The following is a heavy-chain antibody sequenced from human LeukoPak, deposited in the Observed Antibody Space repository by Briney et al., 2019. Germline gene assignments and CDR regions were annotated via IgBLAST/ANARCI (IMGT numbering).Heavy chain of an antibody. CDR2: MNPNSGNT. CDR3: ARGLGMSLKDIVVVPAAISVWFDP. V-gene: IGHV1-8*03. D-gene: IGHD2-2*02. CDR1: GYTFTSYD. J-gene: IGHJ5*02. Sequence: GASVKVSCKASGYTFTSYDINWVRQASGQGLEWMGWMNPNSGNTGYAQKFQGRVTITRNTSISTAYMELSSLRSEDTAVYYCARGLGMSLKDIVVVPAAISVWFDPWGQGTLVTVSS.